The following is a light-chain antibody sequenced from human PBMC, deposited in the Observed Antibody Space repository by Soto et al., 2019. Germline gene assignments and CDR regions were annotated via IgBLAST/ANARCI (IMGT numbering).Light chain of an antibody. Sequence: QSALTQPASVSGSPGQSITISCTGTSTDIGNYNHVSWYQQHPGKAPKLMIYEVTQRPSGVSNRFSGSKSGNTASLTISGLQAEDEADYYCSSYTSSSTPYVVFGGGTKVTVL. V-gene: IGLV2-14*02. CDR1: STDIGNYNH. J-gene: IGLJ2*01. CDR2: EVT. CDR3: SSYTSSSTPYVV.